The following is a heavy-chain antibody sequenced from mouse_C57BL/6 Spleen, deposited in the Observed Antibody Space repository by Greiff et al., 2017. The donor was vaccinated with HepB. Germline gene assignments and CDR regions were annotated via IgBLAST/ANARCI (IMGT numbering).Heavy chain of an antibody. D-gene: IGHD1-1*01. CDR1: GFTFSDYY. CDR2: INYDGSST. J-gene: IGHJ2*01. Sequence: EVKLMESAGGLVQPGSSMKLSCTASGFTFSDYYMAWVRQVPEKGLEWVANINYDGSSTYYLDSLKSRFIISRDNAKNILYLQMSSLKSEDTATYYCARDRYYYGSSYFDYWGQGTTLTVSS. CDR3: ARDRYYYGSSYFDY. V-gene: IGHV5-16*01.